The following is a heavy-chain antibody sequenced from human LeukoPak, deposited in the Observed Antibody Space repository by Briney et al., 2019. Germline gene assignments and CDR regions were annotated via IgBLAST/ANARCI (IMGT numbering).Heavy chain of an antibody. D-gene: IGHD2-21*02. CDR3: ARLGGRNCGGDCYLPN. CDR1: GGSISSYY. CDR2: IYYSGST. J-gene: IGHJ4*02. V-gene: IGHV4-59*08. Sequence: SETLSLTCTVSGGSISSYYWSWIRQPPGKGLEWIGYIYYSGSTNYNPSLKSRVTISVDTSKNQFSLKLSSVTAADTAVYYCARLGGRNCGGDCYLPNWGQGTPVTVSS.